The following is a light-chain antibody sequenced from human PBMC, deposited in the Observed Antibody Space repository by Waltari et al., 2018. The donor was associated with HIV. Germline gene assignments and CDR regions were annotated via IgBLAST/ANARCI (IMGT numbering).Light chain of an antibody. CDR1: SSDFGAYNY. J-gene: IGLJ3*02. CDR3: SSYAGSNNLV. Sequence: QSALTHPPPASGSPGQSVTLSRTGTSSDFGAYNYVSWYQQHPGKAPKLMIYEVTKRPSGVPDRFSGSKSGNTASLTVSGLQAEDEADYYCSSYAGSNNLVFGGGTKLTVL. V-gene: IGLV2-8*01. CDR2: EVT.